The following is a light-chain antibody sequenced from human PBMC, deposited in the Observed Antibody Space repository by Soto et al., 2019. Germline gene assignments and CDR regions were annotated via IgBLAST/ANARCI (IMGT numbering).Light chain of an antibody. Sequence: QSALTQPPSASGSPGQSVTISCTGTSSDVGGYNYVSWYQRHPGKAPKVMIYEVSKRPSGVPDRFSGSKSGNTASLTVSGLQAEDEADYYCSSYAGSNIVVFGGGTKVTVL. CDR3: SSYAGSNIVV. J-gene: IGLJ2*01. V-gene: IGLV2-8*01. CDR1: SSDVGGYNY. CDR2: EVS.